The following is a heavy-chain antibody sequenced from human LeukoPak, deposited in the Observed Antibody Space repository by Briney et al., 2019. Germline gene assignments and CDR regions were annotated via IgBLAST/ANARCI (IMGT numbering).Heavy chain of an antibody. CDR1: GYTFTSYY. V-gene: IGHV1-46*01. Sequence: ASVKVSCKASGYTFTSYYMHWVRQAPGQGLEWMGIINPSGGSTSYAQKFQGRVTITADESTSTAYMELSSLRSEDTAVYYCARGSPHLYPWGQGTLVTVSS. D-gene: IGHD2-15*01. J-gene: IGHJ4*02. CDR2: INPSGGST. CDR3: ARGSPHLYP.